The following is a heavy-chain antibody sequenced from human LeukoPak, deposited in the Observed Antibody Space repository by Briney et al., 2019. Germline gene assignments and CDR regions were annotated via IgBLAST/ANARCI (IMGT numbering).Heavy chain of an antibody. V-gene: IGHV3-53*05. D-gene: IGHD3-10*01. CDR2: IYTGGTT. CDR3: ARGPDSYGSGTYYHYFDS. J-gene: IGHJ4*02. CDR1: GFTVSNNY. Sequence: GGSLRLSCAASGFTVSNNYMNWVRQAPGKGLEWISVIYTGGTTYYADSVMGRFTISRDNSKNTLFLQMNSLRTDDTAVYYCARGPDSYGSGTYYHYFDSWGQGTLVTVSS.